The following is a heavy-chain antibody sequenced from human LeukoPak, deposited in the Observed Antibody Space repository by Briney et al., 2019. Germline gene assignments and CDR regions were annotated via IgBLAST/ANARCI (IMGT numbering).Heavy chain of an antibody. CDR1: GGSISSGGYY. V-gene: IGHV4-31*03. D-gene: IGHD3-22*01. J-gene: IGHJ4*02. CDR2: IYYSGST. Sequence: PSQTLSLTCTVSGGSISSGGYYWSWIRQHPGKGLEWIGYIYYSGSTYYNPSLKSRVTIPVDTSKNQFSLKLSSVTAADTAVYYCARTYYYDSSGYYGRPRFDYWGQGTLVTVSS. CDR3: ARTYYYDSSGYYGRPRFDY.